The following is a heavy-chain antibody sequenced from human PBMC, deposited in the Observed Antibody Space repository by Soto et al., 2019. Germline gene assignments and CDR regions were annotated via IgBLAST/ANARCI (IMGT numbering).Heavy chain of an antibody. D-gene: IGHD2-21*02. J-gene: IGHJ3*01. CDR3: ARGDKGGFDL. V-gene: IGHV3-74*01. CDR1: GFTFNYYW. Sequence: EVQLVESEGGLVQRGGSLRLSCAASGFTFNYYWMHWVRQAPGQGLVWVSHIHSDGSSTTYADSVKGRFTISRDNAKNTRYLPMNSLRAEDTAVYYCARGDKGGFDLWGQGTTVTVSS. CDR2: IHSDGSST.